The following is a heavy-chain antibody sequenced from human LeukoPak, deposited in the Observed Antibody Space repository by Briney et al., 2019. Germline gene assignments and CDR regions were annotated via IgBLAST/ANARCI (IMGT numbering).Heavy chain of an antibody. J-gene: IGHJ3*02. CDR1: GFTFSSYA. Sequence: GGSLRLSCAASGFTFSSYAMSWVRQAPGKGLEWVSAISGSGGSTYYADSVKGRFTISRDNSKNTLYLQMNSLRAEDTAVYYCAKIVYGDYVEVSAFDIWGQGTMVTVSS. V-gene: IGHV3-23*01. CDR2: ISGSGGST. D-gene: IGHD4-17*01. CDR3: AKIVYGDYVEVSAFDI.